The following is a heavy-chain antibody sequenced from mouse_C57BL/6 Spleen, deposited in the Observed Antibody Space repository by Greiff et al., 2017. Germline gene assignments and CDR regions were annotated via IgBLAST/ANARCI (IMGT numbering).Heavy chain of an antibody. CDR3: TRGATDYYAMDY. D-gene: IGHD3-1*01. CDR2: INPNNGGT. CDR1: GYTFTDYY. J-gene: IGHJ4*01. Sequence: VQLQQSGPELVKPGASVKISCKASGYTFTDYYMNWVKQSHGKSLEWIGDINPNNGGTSYNQKFKGKATLTADKSSSTAYMELRSLTSEDSAVYYCTRGATDYYAMDYWGQGTSVTVSS. V-gene: IGHV1-26*01.